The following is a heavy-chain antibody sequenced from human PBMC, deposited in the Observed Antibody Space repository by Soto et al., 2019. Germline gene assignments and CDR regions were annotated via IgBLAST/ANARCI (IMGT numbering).Heavy chain of an antibody. J-gene: IGHJ5*02. D-gene: IGHD5-12*01. CDR2: ISINGCPT. CDR3: VKDRWIDA. V-gene: IGHV3-64D*06. CDR1: GFTFSSYA. Sequence: PGGSLRLCCSDFGFTFSSYAMHLVRQAPGKGLQYVSSISINGCPTYYADCVKGRFTISRDNYKNTLYLQMICLRADDMAVYYFVKDRWIDAWGQG.